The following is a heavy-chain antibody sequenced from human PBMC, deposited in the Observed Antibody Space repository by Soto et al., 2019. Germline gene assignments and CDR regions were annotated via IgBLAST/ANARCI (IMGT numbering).Heavy chain of an antibody. CDR3: AKIPHSSSWYLDAFDI. D-gene: IGHD6-13*01. CDR2: IYYSGST. Sequence: SETLSLTCTVSGGSIGSGDYYWSWIRQPPGKGLEWIGYIYYSGSTYYNPSLKSRVTISVDTSKNQFSLKLSSVTAADTAVYYCAKIPHSSSWYLDAFDIWGQGTMVTV. CDR1: GGSIGSGDYY. V-gene: IGHV4-30-4*02. J-gene: IGHJ3*02.